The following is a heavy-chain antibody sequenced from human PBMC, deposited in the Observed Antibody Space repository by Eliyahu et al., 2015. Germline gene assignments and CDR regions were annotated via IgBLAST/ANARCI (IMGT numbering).Heavy chain of an antibody. J-gene: IGHJ5*02. D-gene: IGHD6-25*01. V-gene: IGHV4-39*02. CDR2: IYSDGGT. CDR1: GDSITNGHSX. Sequence: QVQLLESGPRLVKPXGTLSLTCSVSGDSITNGHSXWAWFRQPPGKGLEYIGDIYSDGGTLYHTPLKSRVTISLDTSKNSFSLNLRAVTAADTAVYYCARRSGFPPNYFDPWGPGMLVTAS. CDR3: ARRSGFPPNYFDP.